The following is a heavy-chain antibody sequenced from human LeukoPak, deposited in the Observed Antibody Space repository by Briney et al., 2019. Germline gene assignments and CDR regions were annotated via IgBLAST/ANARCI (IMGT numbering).Heavy chain of an antibody. J-gene: IGHJ4*02. D-gene: IGHD6-13*01. Sequence: GGSLRLSCAASGFTFSDYWMNWVRQAPGKGLEWLANIKQDGSEKYYVDSVRGRFTISRDNAKNSLYLQMNTLRAEDTAVYYSASGRAAAGTFQYWGQGTLVTVSS. CDR2: IKQDGSEK. V-gene: IGHV3-7*03. CDR3: ASGRAAAGTFQY. CDR1: GFTFSDYW.